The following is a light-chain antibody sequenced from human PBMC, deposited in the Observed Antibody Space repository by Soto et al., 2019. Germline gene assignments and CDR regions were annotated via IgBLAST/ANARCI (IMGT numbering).Light chain of an antibody. CDR1: SSDIGGYNY. CDR2: DVN. J-gene: IGLJ3*02. Sequence: QSALTQPASVSASPGQSITISCTGTSSDIGGYNYVSWYQQHPGKAPKLIIYDVNNRPSGVSNRFSGSKSGNTSSLTISGLHAEDESDYHCSSYTSSTSRLVFGGGPKGTVL. V-gene: IGLV2-14*01. CDR3: SSYTSSTSRLV.